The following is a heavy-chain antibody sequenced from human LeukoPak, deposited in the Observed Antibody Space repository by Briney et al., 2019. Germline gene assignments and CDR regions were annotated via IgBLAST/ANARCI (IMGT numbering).Heavy chain of an antibody. CDR2: IYFSGST. V-gene: IGHV4-59*01. Sequence: SETLSLTCTVSGGSIRSYYWNWIRQPPGKGLEWIGYIYFSGSTNYNPSLKSQVTISVDTSKNQFSLKLSSVTAADTAVYYCARGPDYHNLFDYWGQGTLVTVSS. J-gene: IGHJ4*02. D-gene: IGHD4-11*01. CDR3: ARGPDYHNLFDY. CDR1: GGSIRSYY.